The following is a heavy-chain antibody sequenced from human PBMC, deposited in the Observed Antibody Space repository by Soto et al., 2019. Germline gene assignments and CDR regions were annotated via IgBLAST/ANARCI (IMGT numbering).Heavy chain of an antibody. D-gene: IGHD5-18*01. Sequence: PSETLSLTCTVSGGSISSYYWSWIRQPPGKGLEWIGYIYYSGSTNYNPSLKSRVTISVDTSKNQFSLKLSSVTAADTAVYYCARVSPHSYGYGGLGYYYYYGMDVWGPGTTVTVSS. V-gene: IGHV4-59*01. J-gene: IGHJ6*02. CDR3: ARVSPHSYGYGGLGYYYYYGMDV. CDR2: IYYSGST. CDR1: GGSISSYY.